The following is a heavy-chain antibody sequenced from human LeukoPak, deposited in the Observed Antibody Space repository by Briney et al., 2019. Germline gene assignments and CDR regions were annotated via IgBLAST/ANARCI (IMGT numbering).Heavy chain of an antibody. Sequence: PSETLSLTCTVSGGSVSSSTYYWGWIRQPPGKGLEWIGSVSYSGSNYYNPSLKSRVTISVDTSKNQFSLKLSSVTAADTAVYYCSGYATTGFDYWGQGTLVTVSS. J-gene: IGHJ4*02. CDR3: SGYATTGFDY. CDR2: VSYSGSN. V-gene: IGHV4-39*07. D-gene: IGHD5-12*01. CDR1: GGSVSSSTYY.